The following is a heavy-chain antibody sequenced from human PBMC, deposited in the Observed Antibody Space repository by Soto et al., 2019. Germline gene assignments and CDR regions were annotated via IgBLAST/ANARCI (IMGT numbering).Heavy chain of an antibody. J-gene: IGHJ4*02. CDR3: ARENTGYSSSFDY. V-gene: IGHV1-69*13. CDR1: GGTFSSYA. Sequence: SVKVSCKASGGTFSSYAISWVRQAPGQGLEWMGGIIPIFGTANYAQKFQGRVTITADESTSTAYMELSSPRSEDTAVYYCARENTGYSSSFDYWGQGTLVTVSS. CDR2: IIPIFGTA. D-gene: IGHD6-6*01.